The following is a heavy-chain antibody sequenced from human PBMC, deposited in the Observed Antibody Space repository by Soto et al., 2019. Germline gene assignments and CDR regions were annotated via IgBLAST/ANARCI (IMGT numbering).Heavy chain of an antibody. D-gene: IGHD3-10*01. Sequence: SVKVSCKASGGTFSSYTISWVRQAPGQGLEWMGRIIPILGIANYAQKFQGRVTITADKSTSTAYMELSSLRSEDTAVYYCAALLWFGENYFDYWGQGTLVTVSS. J-gene: IGHJ4*02. CDR3: AALLWFGENYFDY. CDR2: IIPILGIA. V-gene: IGHV1-69*02. CDR1: GGTFSSYT.